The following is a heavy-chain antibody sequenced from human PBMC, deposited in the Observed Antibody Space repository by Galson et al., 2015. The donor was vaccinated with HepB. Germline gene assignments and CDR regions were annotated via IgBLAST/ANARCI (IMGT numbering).Heavy chain of an antibody. Sequence: QSGAEVKKPGESLKISCRGSGYTFADYSIAWVRQMPGKGLEWMGIIYSGDSDVKYSPSFQGQVTISADKSINTAYLQWRSLKASDTAVYFCARNGYVSSLAYWGRGTQVTVSS. CDR3: ARNGYVSSLAY. J-gene: IGHJ4*02. D-gene: IGHD3-22*01. CDR2: IYSGDSDV. V-gene: IGHV5-51*01. CDR1: GYTFADYS.